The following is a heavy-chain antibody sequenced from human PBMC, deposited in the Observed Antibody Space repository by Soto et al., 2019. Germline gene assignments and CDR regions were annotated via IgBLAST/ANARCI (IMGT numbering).Heavy chain of an antibody. D-gene: IGHD3-10*01. CDR3: ARGYLWFGETDYFDY. V-gene: IGHV5-51*01. J-gene: IGHJ4*02. Sequence: PGESLKISCKGSGYSFTSYWIGWVRQMPGKGLEWMGIIYPGDSDTRYSPSFQGQVTISADKSISTAYLQWSSLKASDTAMYYCARGYLWFGETDYFDYWGQGTLVTVSS. CDR1: GYSFTSYW. CDR2: IYPGDSDT.